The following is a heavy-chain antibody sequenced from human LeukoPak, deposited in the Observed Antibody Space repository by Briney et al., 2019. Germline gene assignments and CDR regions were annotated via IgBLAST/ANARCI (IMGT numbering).Heavy chain of an antibody. D-gene: IGHD6-6*01. Sequence: KSGGSLRLSCAASGFTFSSYVMSWVRQPPGGGLEWIGEINHSGSTNYNPSLKSRVTISVDTSKNQFSLKLSSVTAADTAVYYCAREGKRAARLINDYWGQGTLVTVSS. V-gene: IGHV4-34*01. CDR3: AREGKRAARLINDY. J-gene: IGHJ4*02. CDR1: GFTFSSYV. CDR2: INHSGST.